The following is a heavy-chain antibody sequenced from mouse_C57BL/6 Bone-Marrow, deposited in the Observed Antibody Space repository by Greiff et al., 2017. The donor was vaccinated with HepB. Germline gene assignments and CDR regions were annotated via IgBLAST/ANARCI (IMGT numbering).Heavy chain of an antibody. CDR3: ARQNGYWYFDV. CDR2: ISSGSSTI. Sequence: EVMLVESGGGLVKPGGSLKLSCAASGFTFSDYGMHWVRQAPEKGLEWVVYISSGSSTIYYAATVKGRFTISRDNAKNTLFLQMTSLRSEDTAMYYCARQNGYWYFDVWGTGTTVTVSS. J-gene: IGHJ1*03. V-gene: IGHV5-17*01. CDR1: GFTFSDYG.